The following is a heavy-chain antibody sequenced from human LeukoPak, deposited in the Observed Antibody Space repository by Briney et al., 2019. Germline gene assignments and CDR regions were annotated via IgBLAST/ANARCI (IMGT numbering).Heavy chain of an antibody. CDR3: ARESSYYDILTGYYPLDY. CDR1: GGSISSYS. Sequence: SETLSLTCTVSGGSISSYSWNWIRQPPGRGLEWIGHMSYRGSTYFNPSLRSRVTMSLDTSKNQFSLKLSSVTAADTAVYYCARESSYYDILTGYYPLDYWGQGTLVTVSS. V-gene: IGHV4-59*12. D-gene: IGHD3-9*01. J-gene: IGHJ4*02. CDR2: MSYRGST.